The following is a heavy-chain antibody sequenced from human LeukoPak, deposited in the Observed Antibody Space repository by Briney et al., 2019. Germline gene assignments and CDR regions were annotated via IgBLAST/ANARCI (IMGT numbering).Heavy chain of an antibody. J-gene: IGHJ4*02. CDR3: ATRQYDYYGSGSYSDY. CDR1: GYTFTSYD. V-gene: IGHV1-8*01. D-gene: IGHD3-10*01. CDR2: MNPNSGNT. Sequence: ASVKVSCKASGYTFTSYDINWVRQATGQGLEWMGWMNPNSGNTGYAQKFQGRVTMTRNTSISTAYMELSSLRSEDTAVYYCATRQYDYYGSGSYSDYWGQGTLATVSS.